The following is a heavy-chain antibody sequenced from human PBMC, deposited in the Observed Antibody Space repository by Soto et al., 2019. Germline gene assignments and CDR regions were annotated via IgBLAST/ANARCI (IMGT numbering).Heavy chain of an antibody. V-gene: IGHV3-74*01. CDR3: ASPNPYSSSDYYYMDV. CDR2: INSDGSST. CDR1: GFTFSSYW. D-gene: IGHD6-6*01. J-gene: IGHJ6*03. Sequence: GGSLRLSCAASGFTFSSYWMHWVRQAPGKGLVWVSRINSDGSSTSYADSVKGRVTISRDNAKNTLYLQMNSLRAEDTAVYYCASPNPYSSSDYYYMDVWGKGTTVTVSS.